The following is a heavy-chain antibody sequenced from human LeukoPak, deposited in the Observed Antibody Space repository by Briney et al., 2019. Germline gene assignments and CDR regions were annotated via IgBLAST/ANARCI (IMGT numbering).Heavy chain of an antibody. CDR3: ARDRGNIRFLNSRDWFDP. V-gene: IGHV1-46*01. CDR2: INPSGGST. Sequence: ASVKVSCKASGYTFTSYYMHWVRQAPGQGLEWMGIINPSGGSTSYAQKFQGRVTMTRDMSTSTVYMELSSLRSEDTAVYYCARDRGNIRFLNSRDWFDPWGQGTLVTVSS. D-gene: IGHD4-23*01. J-gene: IGHJ5*02. CDR1: GYTFTSYY.